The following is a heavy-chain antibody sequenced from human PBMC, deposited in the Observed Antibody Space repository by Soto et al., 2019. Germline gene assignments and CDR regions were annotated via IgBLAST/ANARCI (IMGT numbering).Heavy chain of an antibody. Sequence: QVQLVESGGGVVQPGRSLRLTCAASGFTFSSNGMHWVRQAPGNGLEWVALVSYDGSKKYYADSVKGRFTISRENSEHPLYLQMNSLRAEDTAVYYCARWVGGSMYDNSGKYDSWGQGTLVTVSS. D-gene: IGHD3-22*01. CDR1: GFTFSSNG. CDR2: VSYDGSKK. J-gene: IGHJ5*01. CDR3: ARWVGGSMYDNSGKYDS. V-gene: IGHV3-30*03.